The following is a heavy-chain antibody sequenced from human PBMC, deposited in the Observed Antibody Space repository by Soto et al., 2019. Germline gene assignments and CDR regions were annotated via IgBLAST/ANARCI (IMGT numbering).Heavy chain of an antibody. Sequence: QVQLVESGGGVVQPGRSLRLSCAASGFTFSSYAMHWVRQAPGKGLEWVAVISYDGSNKYYADSVKGRFTISRDNSKNTLYLQMNSLRAEDTAVYYCANVRYSSGWYALGDYWGQGTLVTVSS. CDR3: ANVRYSSGWYALGDY. CDR1: GFTFSSYA. J-gene: IGHJ4*02. CDR2: ISYDGSNK. V-gene: IGHV3-30*18. D-gene: IGHD6-19*01.